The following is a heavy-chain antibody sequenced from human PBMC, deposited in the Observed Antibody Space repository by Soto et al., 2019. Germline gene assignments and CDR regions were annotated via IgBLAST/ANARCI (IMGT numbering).Heavy chain of an antibody. V-gene: IGHV4-61*08. Sequence: PSETLSLTCTVSGGSIDSGDYYWSWIRQPPGKGLEWIGYVYYSGTTNYNPFLKSRVTLSLDKSKNQFSLKMNSVTAADTAVYYCARDTYNYYGMDVWGQGTTVTVSS. CDR1: GGSIDSGDYY. CDR3: ARDTYNYYGMDV. D-gene: IGHD3-16*01. CDR2: VYYSGTT. J-gene: IGHJ6*02.